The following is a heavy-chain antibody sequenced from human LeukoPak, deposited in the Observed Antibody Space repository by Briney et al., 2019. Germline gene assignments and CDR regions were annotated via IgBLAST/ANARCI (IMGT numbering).Heavy chain of an antibody. J-gene: IGHJ5*02. V-gene: IGHV4-39*01. D-gene: IGHD3-10*01. CDR3: ARHYGP. Sequence: SETLSLTCSVSGASVTMGSYYWAWIRQPPGKGLEWIGTFHFSGSTYYNPSLKSRVTISVDTSKNSVSLKLNSVTAADTAVYYCARHYGPWGQGTLVTVSS. CDR2: FHFSGST. CDR1: GASVTMGSYY.